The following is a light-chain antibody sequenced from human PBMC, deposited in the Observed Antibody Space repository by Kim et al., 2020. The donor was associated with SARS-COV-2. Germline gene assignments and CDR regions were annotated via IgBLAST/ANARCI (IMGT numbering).Light chain of an antibody. J-gene: IGLJ3*02. CDR3: QSYDYSLSGWV. CDR1: STNIGAGYD. Sequence: QRVTISCTGSSTNIGAGYDVHWYQHLPGTAPKLLIHDGTNRPSGGPDRFSGSKSGTSASLAITGLQAEDEADYYCQSYDYSLSGWVFGGGTRLTVL. V-gene: IGLV1-40*01. CDR2: DGT.